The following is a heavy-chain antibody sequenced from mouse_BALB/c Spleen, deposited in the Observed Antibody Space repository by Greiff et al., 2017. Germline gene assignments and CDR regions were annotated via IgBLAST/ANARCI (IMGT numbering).Heavy chain of an antibody. D-gene: IGHD1-1*01. V-gene: IGHV1-4*01. CDR2: INPSSGYT. CDR1: GYTFTSYT. Sequence: VQLQQSGAELARPGASVKMSCKASGYTFTSYTMHWVKQRPGQGLEWIGYINPSSGYTNYNQKFKDKATLTADKSSSTAYMQLSSLTSEDSAVYYCARSDYYGSFNWYCDVWGAGTTVTVSS. CDR3: ARSDYYGSFNWYCDV. J-gene: IGHJ1*01.